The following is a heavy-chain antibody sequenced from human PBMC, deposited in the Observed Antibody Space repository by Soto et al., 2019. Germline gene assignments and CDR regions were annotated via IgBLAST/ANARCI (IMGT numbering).Heavy chain of an antibody. V-gene: IGHV3-21*01. Sequence: PGGSLRLSCAASGFTFTSYSMIWVRQVPGRGLEWVSSISYGRTYIYYTDSVKGRFTISRDNAKNSLYLQMNGLRAEDTAVYYCAKEYGSTWIDHWGQGTPVTVSS. D-gene: IGHD6-13*01. J-gene: IGHJ4*02. CDR1: GFTFTSYS. CDR3: AKEYGSTWIDH. CDR2: ISYGRTYI.